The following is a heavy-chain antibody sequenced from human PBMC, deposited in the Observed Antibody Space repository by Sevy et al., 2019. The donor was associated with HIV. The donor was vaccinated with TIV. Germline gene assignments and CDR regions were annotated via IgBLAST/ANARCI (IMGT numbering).Heavy chain of an antibody. V-gene: IGHV3-30*18. CDR2: ISHDGINE. CDR3: ANAYSGSYSHSYLYALDV. Sequence: GGSLRLSCIGSGFSFSYYGIHWVRQSPGKGLDWVALISHDGINEYYADSVKGRFTISRDNSKNTVYLAMNSLRNEDTAIYFCANAYSGSYSHSYLYALDVWGQGTTVTVSS. D-gene: IGHD1-26*01. CDR1: GFSFSYYG. J-gene: IGHJ6*02.